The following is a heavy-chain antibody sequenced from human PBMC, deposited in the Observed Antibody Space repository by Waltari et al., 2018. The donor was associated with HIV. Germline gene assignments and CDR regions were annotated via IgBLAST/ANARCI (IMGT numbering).Heavy chain of an antibody. J-gene: IGHJ4*02. CDR3: ARDYRQQLVGSHFDY. V-gene: IGHV1-3*01. D-gene: IGHD6-6*01. Sequence: QKFQGRVTITRDTSASTAYMELSSLRSEDTAVYYCARDYRQQLVGSHFDYWGQGTLVTVSS.